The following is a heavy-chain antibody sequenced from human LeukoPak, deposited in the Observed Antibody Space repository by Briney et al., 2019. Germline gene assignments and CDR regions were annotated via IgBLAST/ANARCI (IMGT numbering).Heavy chain of an antibody. J-gene: IGHJ3*02. D-gene: IGHD2-2*01. CDR1: GGSISSGDYY. CDR3: ARPGYCSSPSCYEDAFDI. Sequence: SQTLSLTCTVSGGSISSGDYYWSWIRQPPGKGLEWIGYIYYSGSTYYNPSLKSRVTISVDTSKNQFSLKLSSVTAADTAVYYCARPGYCSSPSCYEDAFDIWGQGTMVTVSS. CDR2: IYYSGST. V-gene: IGHV4-30-4*08.